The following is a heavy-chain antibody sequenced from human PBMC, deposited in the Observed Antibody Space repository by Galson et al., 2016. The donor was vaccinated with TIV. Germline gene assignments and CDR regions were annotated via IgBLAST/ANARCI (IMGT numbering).Heavy chain of an antibody. CDR2: IKQDGSEI. CDR1: GFSISDYW. CDR3: VRAIATLGSF. D-gene: IGHD6-13*01. V-gene: IGHV3-7*03. J-gene: IGHJ4*02. Sequence: SLRLSCAASGFSISDYWMNWVRQAPGKGLEWVANIKQDGSEIYYVDAVKGRFTNSRDNDKNSVVLQMNSLRAEDTAVYYCVRAIATLGSFWGQGTLVTVSS.